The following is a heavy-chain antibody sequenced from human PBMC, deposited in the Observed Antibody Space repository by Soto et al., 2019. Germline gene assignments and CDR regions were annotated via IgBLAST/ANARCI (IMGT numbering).Heavy chain of an antibody. CDR3: ARAKVVPATIGTTHAFDI. CDR1: GFSFSSYW. Sequence: EVQLVESGGGLVQPGGSLRLSCAASGFSFSSYWMHWVRQAPGKGLVWVSRINNDGGNPDYADSVRGRFTISRDNAKNTLYLQMNSLRADDTATYYCARAKVVPATIGTTHAFDIWGQGTLVAVSS. J-gene: IGHJ3*02. V-gene: IGHV3-74*01. CDR2: INNDGGNP. D-gene: IGHD2-2*01.